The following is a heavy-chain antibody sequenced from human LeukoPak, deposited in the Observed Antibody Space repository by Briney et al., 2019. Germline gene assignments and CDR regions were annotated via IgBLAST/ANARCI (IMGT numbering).Heavy chain of an antibody. CDR3: GRHGLYYYYYGMDV. J-gene: IGHJ6*02. CDR2: IYYSGST. Sequence: PSETLSLTCTVSGGSISSYYWSWIRQPPGKGLEWIGYIYYSGSTNYNPSLKSRVTISVDTSKNQFSLKLMSVTAADTAVYYCGRHGLYYYYYGMDVWAQGTTVTVSS. D-gene: IGHD5/OR15-5a*01. CDR1: GGSISSYY. V-gene: IGHV4-59*08.